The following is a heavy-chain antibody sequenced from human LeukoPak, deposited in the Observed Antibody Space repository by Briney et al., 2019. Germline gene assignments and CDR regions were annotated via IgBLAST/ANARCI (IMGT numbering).Heavy chain of an antibody. Sequence: SGGSLRLSCAASGFTSSDYGMTWVRQTLGNGLEWVSSITGSGLHTYYVDSVKGRFVISRDNSKTTLYLQMNSLRAEDTAVYYCAKGLRIPSNWGQGIMVTVSS. V-gene: IGHV3-23*01. CDR1: GFTSSDYG. CDR2: ITGSGLHT. D-gene: IGHD2-21*01. CDR3: AKGLRIPSN. J-gene: IGHJ4*02.